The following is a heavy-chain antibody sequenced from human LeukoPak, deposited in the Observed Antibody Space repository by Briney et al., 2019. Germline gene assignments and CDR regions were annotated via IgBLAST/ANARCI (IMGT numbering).Heavy chain of an antibody. J-gene: IGHJ4*02. CDR1: GGSISSGCYY. CDR3: ARVPYYYDSSGYYGDY. D-gene: IGHD3-22*01. CDR2: IYYSGST. V-gene: IGHV4-31*03. Sequence: SETLSLTCTVSGGSISSGCYYWSWIRQHPGKGLEWIGYIYYSGSTYYNPSLKSRVTISVDTSKNQFSLKLSSVTAADTAVYYCARVPYYYDSSGYYGDYWGQGTLVTVSS.